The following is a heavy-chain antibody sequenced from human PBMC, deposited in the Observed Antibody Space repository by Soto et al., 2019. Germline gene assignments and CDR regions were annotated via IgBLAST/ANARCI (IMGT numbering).Heavy chain of an antibody. CDR3: SRHEESRRVVGATIGGFES. CDR2: IRSKANSYAT. D-gene: IGHD1-26*01. CDR1: GFTFSGSA. V-gene: IGHV3-73*02. J-gene: IGHJ4*02. Sequence: EVQLVESGGGLVQPGGSLKLSCAASGFTFSGSAMHWVRQASGKGLEWVGRIRSKANSYATTYAASVKGRFTISRDDSKNTAYLQMNSLKTEDTAVSYCSRHEESRRVVGATIGGFESWGQGALVTVSS.